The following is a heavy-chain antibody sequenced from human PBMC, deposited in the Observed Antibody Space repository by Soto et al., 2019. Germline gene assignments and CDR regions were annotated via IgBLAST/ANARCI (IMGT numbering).Heavy chain of an antibody. D-gene: IGHD1-7*01. J-gene: IGHJ3*02. V-gene: IGHV3-9*01. CDR2: ITWNSGNM. Sequence: EVQLVESGGGLVQPGRSQRLSCAASGFTFEDYAMHWVRQAPGKGLEWVSSITWNSGNMIYAASVKGRFTISRDNAKSSLYLQMNSLRTEDSAFYYCVKCTGTTRGSFDIWGQGTMVAVSS. CDR1: GFTFEDYA. CDR3: VKCTGTTRGSFDI.